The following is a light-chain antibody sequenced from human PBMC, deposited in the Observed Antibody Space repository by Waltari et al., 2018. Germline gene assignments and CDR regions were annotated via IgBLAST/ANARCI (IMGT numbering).Light chain of an antibody. V-gene: IGKV1-39*01. CDR1: QSISSS. CDR2: VAS. CDR3: QQSYTTAFT. Sequence: IQMTQSPSSPSASVGDRVPITGLASQSISSSLNWYQQIPGKAPKLLIYVASTLRSGVQSRFSGSGSGTDFSLTISSLQPEDFATYYCQQSYTTAFTFGQGTKLEIK. J-gene: IGKJ2*01.